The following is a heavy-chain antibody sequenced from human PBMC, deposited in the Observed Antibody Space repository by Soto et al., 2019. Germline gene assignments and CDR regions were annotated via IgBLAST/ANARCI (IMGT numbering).Heavy chain of an antibody. Sequence: EVQLLESGGGLVQPGGSLRLSCAASGFTFSSYAMSWVRQAPGKGLEWVSAISGSGGSTYYADSVKGRFTISRDNSKKTLYRQMNSLRAEDTAVYYCENTVVLAAYLTWGQGPLVTVSS. J-gene: IGHJ4*02. CDR1: GFTFSSYA. CDR3: ENTVVLAAYLT. CDR2: ISGSGGST. D-gene: IGHD2-15*01. V-gene: IGHV3-23*01.